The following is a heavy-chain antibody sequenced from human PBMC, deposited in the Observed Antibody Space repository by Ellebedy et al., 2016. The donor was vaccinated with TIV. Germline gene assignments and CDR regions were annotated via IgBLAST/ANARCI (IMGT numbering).Heavy chain of an antibody. V-gene: IGHV1-2*02. D-gene: IGHD4-17*01. CDR1: GYTFTGYY. Sequence: AASVKVSCKASGYTFTGYYIHWVRQATAQGLEWMGWINPNSGDTNYPQKFQDRVTMTRDTSINTAYMELSRLRSDDTAVYYCARDYADYYYGLDVWGQGTTVTVSS. J-gene: IGHJ6*02. CDR2: INPNSGDT. CDR3: ARDYADYYYGLDV.